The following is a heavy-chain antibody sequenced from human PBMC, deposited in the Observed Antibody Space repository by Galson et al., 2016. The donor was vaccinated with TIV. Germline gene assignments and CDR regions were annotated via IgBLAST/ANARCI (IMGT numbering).Heavy chain of an antibody. Sequence: TLSLTCSVSGVSISSGFSYWNWVRQSPGQGLEWIGYIHFTGRTYYNPSFQSRVSIPVDTSKSQFSLNLRSVTAADTAVYFCARETYGDYDNYDAFDFWGRGTMVTVSS. D-gene: IGHD4-17*01. V-gene: IGHV4-31*03. CDR3: ARETYGDYDNYDAFDF. CDR2: IHFTGRT. J-gene: IGHJ3*01. CDR1: GVSISSGFSY.